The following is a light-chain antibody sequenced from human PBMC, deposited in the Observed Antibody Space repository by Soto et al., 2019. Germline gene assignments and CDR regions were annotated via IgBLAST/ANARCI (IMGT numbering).Light chain of an antibody. CDR3: QQLNSYPLIT. CDR1: QGISSY. V-gene: IGKV1-9*01. CDR2: AAS. Sequence: IQLTQSPSSLSSSVGDRVTLTCRSSQGISSYLAWYQQKPGKAPKLLIYAASTLQSGVPSRFSGSGSGTDLTLTISSLQPEDFANYYCQQLNSYPLITFGQGTRLEIK. J-gene: IGKJ5*01.